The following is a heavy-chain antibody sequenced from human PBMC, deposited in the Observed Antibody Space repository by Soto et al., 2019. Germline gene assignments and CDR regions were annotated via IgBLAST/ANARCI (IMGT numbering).Heavy chain of an antibody. CDR3: ARFAKEENPKRESWYAFDI. CDR2: IYYSGGT. J-gene: IGHJ4*02. CDR1: GGYISSGDV. Sequence: PSETLSLTCTVSGGYISSGDVWSWIRQRPGKGLEWIGNIYYSGGTYSNPSLESRVVMSVDTSKNEFTLKVNSVTAADTAMYYCARFAKEENPKRESWYAFDIWGQGILVTVSS. V-gene: IGHV4-31*03. D-gene: IGHD6-13*01.